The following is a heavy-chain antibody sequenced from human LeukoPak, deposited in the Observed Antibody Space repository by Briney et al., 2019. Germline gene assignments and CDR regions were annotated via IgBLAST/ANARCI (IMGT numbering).Heavy chain of an antibody. D-gene: IGHD3-16*02. CDR3: ARLTSVYDYVWGNYRPPDY. V-gene: IGHV3-7*01. J-gene: IGHJ4*02. CDR1: GFMFGSYW. Sequence: AGGSLRLSCAASGFMFGSYWMTWVRQAPGKGLEWVANIQQDGSEKYYVDSVKGRFTISRDNAKNSLFLQMNSLRAEDTAVYYCARLTSVYDYVWGNYRPPDYWGQGTLVTVSS. CDR2: IQQDGSEK.